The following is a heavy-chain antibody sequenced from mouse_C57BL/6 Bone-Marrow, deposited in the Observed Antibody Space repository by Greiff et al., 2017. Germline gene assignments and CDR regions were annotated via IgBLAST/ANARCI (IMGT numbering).Heavy chain of an antibody. V-gene: IGHV1-81*01. CDR3: ARTTAQAPFAY. Sequence: QVQLQQSGAELARPGASVKLSCKASGYTFTSYGISWVKQRTGQGLEWIGEIYPRCGNTHSNAKFKSKATLTADKSSSTAYMVLRSLISEDSAVYFCARTTAQAPFAYWGQGTLVTVSA. D-gene: IGHD3-2*02. CDR1: GYTFTSYG. J-gene: IGHJ3*01. CDR2: IYPRCGNT.